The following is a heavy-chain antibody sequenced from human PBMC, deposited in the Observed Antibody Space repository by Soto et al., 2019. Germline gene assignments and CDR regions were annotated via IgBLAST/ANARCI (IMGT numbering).Heavy chain of an antibody. J-gene: IGHJ5*02. CDR1: GYHFTSYG. D-gene: IGHD6-13*01. CDR2: ISADSGET. CDR3: ARGYSSTWAKSWFEP. Sequence: QPQLVQSGPEVPRPGSSVKVSCKASGYHFTSYGIIWVRQTPGQGLEWVGWISADSGETDYAQNVNGSLTLTADASTTTAYMELRSLRPVDTAVYYCARGYSSTWAKSWFEPWGQGTLVSVSS. V-gene: IGHV1-18*04.